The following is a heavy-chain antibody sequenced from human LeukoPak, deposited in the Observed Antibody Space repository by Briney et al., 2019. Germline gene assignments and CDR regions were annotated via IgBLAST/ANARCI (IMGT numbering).Heavy chain of an antibody. V-gene: IGHV4-59*11. CDR3: ATIKRGNIYGYFDF. CDR2: MRDTVNT. CDR1: DVSISSHY. J-gene: IGHJ4*02. D-gene: IGHD5-18*01. Sequence: SETLSLTCSVSDVSISSHYWSWLRQPPGKGLEWIAYMRDTVNTKDNPSFKSRLTLSADTSKNQFSLRLSSVTAADSAVHYCATIKRGNIYGYFDFWGQGILVSLSS.